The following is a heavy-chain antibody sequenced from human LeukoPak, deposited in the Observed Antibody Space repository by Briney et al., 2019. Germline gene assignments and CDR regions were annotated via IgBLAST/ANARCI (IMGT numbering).Heavy chain of an antibody. V-gene: IGHV3-23*01. Sequence: PGGSLRLSCSASGFTFSSYWMSWVRQAPGKGLEWVSTISGSGRTTYYADSVKGRFTLSRDNSKNMLYLQMNSLRAEDTALYYCAKCGCSSASCEAYFDYWGQGTLVTVSS. D-gene: IGHD2-2*01. CDR1: GFTFSSYW. CDR3: AKCGCSSASCEAYFDY. CDR2: ISGSGRTT. J-gene: IGHJ4*02.